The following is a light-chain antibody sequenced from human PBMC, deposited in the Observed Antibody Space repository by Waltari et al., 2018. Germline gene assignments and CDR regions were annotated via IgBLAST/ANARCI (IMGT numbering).Light chain of an antibody. CDR2: GAS. CDR1: QAVSTTS. V-gene: IGKV3-20*01. J-gene: IGKJ4*01. CDR3: QQYDSIVLT. Sequence: IVLTQSPGTRSLSPGERATLSCRASQAVSTTSLNWYQQKPGQAPRLLIYGASSRATGIPDRFSGSGSGTDFTLTISRLEPEDFAVYYCQQYDSIVLTFGGGTRVEI.